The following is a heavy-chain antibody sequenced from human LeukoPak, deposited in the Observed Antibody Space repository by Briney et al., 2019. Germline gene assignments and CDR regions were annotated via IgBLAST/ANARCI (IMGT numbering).Heavy chain of an antibody. CDR1: GFTFSSYG. D-gene: IGHD3-9*01. J-gene: IGHJ4*02. CDR2: ISYDGSNK. V-gene: IGHV3-30*18. Sequence: GGSLRRSCAASGFTFSSYGMPWVRQAPGKGLEWVAVISYDGSNKYYADSVKGRFTISRDNSKNTLYLQMNSLRAEDTAVYYCAKDTSTPYDILTGYCFDYWGQGTLVTVSS. CDR3: AKDTSTPYDILTGYCFDY.